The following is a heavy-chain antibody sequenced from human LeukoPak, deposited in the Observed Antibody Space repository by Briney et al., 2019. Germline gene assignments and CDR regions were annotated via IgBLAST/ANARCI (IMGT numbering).Heavy chain of an antibody. J-gene: IGHJ4*02. Sequence: PSETLSLTCTVSGDSISSDYYWAWTRQPPGKGLEWIGSAYHRGGPHYNPSLRSRVTILVDTSENQLSLELSSVTAADTAVYYCARDLYYFETSGYTFDYWGQGSLVTVSS. CDR1: GDSISSDYY. D-gene: IGHD3-22*01. CDR2: AYHRGGP. V-gene: IGHV4-38-2*02. CDR3: ARDLYYFETSGYTFDY.